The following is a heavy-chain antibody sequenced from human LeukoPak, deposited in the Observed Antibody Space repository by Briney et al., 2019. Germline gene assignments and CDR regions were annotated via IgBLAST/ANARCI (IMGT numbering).Heavy chain of an antibody. CDR3: ARDRRLYYDILTGYYRELDDFDI. D-gene: IGHD3-9*01. J-gene: IGHJ3*02. CDR1: GYTFTRYG. CDR2: ICAYNGNA. V-gene: IGHV1-18*01. Sequence: ASVTVSCKACGYTFTRYGISGLRPAPGQGVAGVGWICAYNGNANYAQKRQGRVTMTTATSTSKAYTELRSLRSDDTAVYYCARDRRLYYDILTGYYRELDDFDIWGQGTMVTVSS.